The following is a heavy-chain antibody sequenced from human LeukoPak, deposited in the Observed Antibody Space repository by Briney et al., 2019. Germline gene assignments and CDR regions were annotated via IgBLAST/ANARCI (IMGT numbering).Heavy chain of an antibody. J-gene: IGHJ3*02. Sequence: PGGSLRLSCAASGFTFSSYGMHWVRQAPGKGLEWVAVISYDGSNKYYADSVKGRFTISRDNAKNSLYLQMNSLRAEDTAVYYCASGSTSAKSTDAFDIWGQGTMVTVSS. CDR2: ISYDGSNK. CDR3: ASGSTSAKSTDAFDI. CDR1: GFTFSSYG. D-gene: IGHD2-2*01. V-gene: IGHV3-30*03.